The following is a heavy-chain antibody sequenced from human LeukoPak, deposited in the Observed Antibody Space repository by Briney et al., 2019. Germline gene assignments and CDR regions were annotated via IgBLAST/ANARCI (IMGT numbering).Heavy chain of an antibody. V-gene: IGHV3-30*18. J-gene: IGHJ4*02. CDR1: GFTFSSYA. Sequence: QPGGSLRLSCAASGFTFSSYAMHWVRQAPGKGLEWVAVISFDGSNKYYADSVKGRFTISRDNSKNTVYLQMNSLRAEDTAVYYCAKDHYDSSGYYYFDDWGLGTLVTVSS. D-gene: IGHD3-22*01. CDR3: AKDHYDSSGYYYFDD. CDR2: ISFDGSNK.